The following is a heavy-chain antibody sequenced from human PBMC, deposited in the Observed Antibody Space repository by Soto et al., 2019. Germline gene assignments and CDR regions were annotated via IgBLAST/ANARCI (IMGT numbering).Heavy chain of an antibody. D-gene: IGHD3-10*01. Sequence: GGSLRLSCAASGFTFSNYTMHWVRQAPGKGLEWGALISYDEIDKYFAAAVKGRFTISRDNSKNTLYLQMDSLRAEDTAVYYCAGRSGSSDYWGRGTLVTVSS. J-gene: IGHJ4*02. CDR2: ISYDEIDK. V-gene: IGHV3-30*04. CDR3: AGRSGSSDY. CDR1: GFTFSNYT.